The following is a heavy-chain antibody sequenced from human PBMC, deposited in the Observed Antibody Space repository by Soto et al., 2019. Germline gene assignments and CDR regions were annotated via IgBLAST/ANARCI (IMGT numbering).Heavy chain of an antibody. V-gene: IGHV1-3*01. D-gene: IGHD2-2*01. Sequence: ASVKVSCEASGYTFSSYAMHWVRQAPGQRLEWMGWINAGNGIPKYSQKFQGRVTITRDTSANTAYMELSSLRSEDTAVYFCARDGGYCSDTTCPPYYFDSWGQATLLTVSS. CDR1: GYTFSSYA. CDR3: ARDGGYCSDTTCPPYYFDS. CDR2: INAGNGIP. J-gene: IGHJ4*02.